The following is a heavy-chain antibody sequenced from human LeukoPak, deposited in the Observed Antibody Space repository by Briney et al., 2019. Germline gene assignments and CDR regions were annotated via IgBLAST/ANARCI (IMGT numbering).Heavy chain of an antibody. CDR1: GGSFSGYY. J-gene: IGHJ5*02. Sequence: SETLSLTCAVYGGSFSGYYWSWIRQPPGKGLEWIGEINHSGSTNYNPSLKSRVTISVDTSKNQFSLKLSSVTAADTAVYYCARQSEYYYDSSGYYHNWFDPWGQGTLVTVSS. V-gene: IGHV4-34*01. CDR3: ARQSEYYYDSSGYYHNWFDP. CDR2: INHSGST. D-gene: IGHD3-22*01.